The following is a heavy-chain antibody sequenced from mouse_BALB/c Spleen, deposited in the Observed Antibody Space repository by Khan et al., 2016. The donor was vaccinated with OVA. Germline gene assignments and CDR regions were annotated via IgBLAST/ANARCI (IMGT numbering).Heavy chain of an antibody. CDR3: PRRRGYYGRNPCCDY. CDR2: ISSGGTST. D-gene: IGHD1-1*01. CDR1: GFSFSSYS. Sequence: EVELVESGGGLVRPAGSLSLSCAASGFSFSSYSMSWVRQPPEKRLEWVATISSGGTSTYYPASVKGRFTITRDTAKNTLFLQMSSLKSEETAMYYWPRRRGYYGRNPCCDYWGQGTTLTVSS. V-gene: IGHV5-6-4*01. J-gene: IGHJ2*01.